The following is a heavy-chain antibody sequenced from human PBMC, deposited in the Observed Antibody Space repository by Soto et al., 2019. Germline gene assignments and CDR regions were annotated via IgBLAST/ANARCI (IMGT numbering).Heavy chain of an antibody. V-gene: IGHV4-39*01. D-gene: IGHD6-19*01. CDR1: GGSISSSSYY. CDR2: IYYSGST. Sequence: SETLSLTCTVSGGSISSSSYYWGWIRQPPGKGLEWIGSIYYSGSTYYNPSLKSRVTISVDTSKNQFSLKLSSVTAADTAVYYCARQPLSIAVAPFDYWGQGTLVTVSS. CDR3: ARQPLSIAVAPFDY. J-gene: IGHJ4*02.